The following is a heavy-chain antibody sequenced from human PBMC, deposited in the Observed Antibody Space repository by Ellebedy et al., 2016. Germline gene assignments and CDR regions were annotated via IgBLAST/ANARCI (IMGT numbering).Heavy chain of an antibody. CDR3: ARGGAAGSRIVFYYYGMDV. Sequence: GGSLRLSXVASGFTFRNFFMSWVRQAPGGGLEWVSGIETAGDTYYPDSVKGRFTISREKAKNSLYLQMNNLRAEDTAVYYCARGGAAGSRIVFYYYGMDVWGQGTTVTVSS. V-gene: IGHV3-13*01. J-gene: IGHJ6*02. CDR2: IETAGDT. CDR1: GFTFRNFF. D-gene: IGHD6-13*01.